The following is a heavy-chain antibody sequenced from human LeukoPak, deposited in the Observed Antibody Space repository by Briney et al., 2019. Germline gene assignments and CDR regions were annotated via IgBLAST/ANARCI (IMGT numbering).Heavy chain of an antibody. Sequence: GASVKVSCKASGYTFTSHDINWVRQATGQGLEWMGWMNPNSGNTGYAQKFQGRVTMTRNTSISTAYMELSSLRSEDTAVYYCARMGSSNGDLDYWGQGTLVTVSS. CDR1: GYTFTSHD. J-gene: IGHJ4*02. D-gene: IGHD2-8*01. V-gene: IGHV1-8*01. CDR2: MNPNSGNT. CDR3: ARMGSSNGDLDY.